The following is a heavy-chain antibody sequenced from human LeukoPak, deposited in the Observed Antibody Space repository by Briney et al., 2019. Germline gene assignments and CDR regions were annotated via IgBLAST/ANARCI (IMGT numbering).Heavy chain of an antibody. J-gene: IGHJ4*02. D-gene: IGHD2-15*01. CDR2: MNPNSGNT. CDR3: ARVAGPIDY. CDR1: GYTFTTYD. V-gene: IGHV1-8*01. Sequence: ASVKVSCKASGYTFTTYDINWVRQATGQGLEWMGWMNPNSGNTGYAHKFQGRVTMTRNTAISTAYMELSSLRSDDTAVCFCARVAGPIDYWGQGTLVTVSS.